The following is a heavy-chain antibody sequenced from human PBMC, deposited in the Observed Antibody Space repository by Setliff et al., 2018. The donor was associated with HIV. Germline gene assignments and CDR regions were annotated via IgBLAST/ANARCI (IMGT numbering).Heavy chain of an antibody. Sequence: SETLSLTCTVSGGSISSGGYFWSWIRQHPGKGLEWIGISYDSGNTYYNASLKRRVAMSVDTSKNQFSLKLNSVTAADTAMYYCARESRVVEGSAYWYFDLWGRGTLVTVSS. CDR2: SYDSGNT. D-gene: IGHD2-15*01. CDR3: ARESRVVEGSAYWYFDL. J-gene: IGHJ2*01. V-gene: IGHV4-31*03. CDR1: GGSISSGGYF.